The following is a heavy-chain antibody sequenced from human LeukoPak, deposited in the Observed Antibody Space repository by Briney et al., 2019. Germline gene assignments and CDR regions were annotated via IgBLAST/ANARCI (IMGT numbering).Heavy chain of an antibody. CDR2: ITPILGIA. D-gene: IGHD4-17*01. CDR3: ARTRDYGNWYFDL. V-gene: IGHV1-69*02. J-gene: IGHJ2*01. Sequence: SVKVSCKASGGTFSNYTISWVRQAPGQGLEWMGRITPILGIANYAQKFQGRVTITADKSTSTAYMELSSLRSEDTAVYYCARTRDYGNWYFDLWGRGTLVTVSS. CDR1: GGTFSNYT.